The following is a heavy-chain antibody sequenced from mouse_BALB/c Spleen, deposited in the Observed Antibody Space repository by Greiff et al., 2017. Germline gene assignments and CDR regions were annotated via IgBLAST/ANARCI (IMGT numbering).Heavy chain of an antibody. CDR2: INPSTGYT. D-gene: IGHD2-2*01. J-gene: IGHJ3*01. CDR3: ARGGYDAWFAY. CDR1: GFTFTSYW. V-gene: IGHV1-7*01. Sequence: QVQLQQSGAELVKPGASVKMSCKASGFTFTSYWMHWVKQRPGQGLEWIGYINPSTGYTEYNQKFKDKATLTADKSSSTAYMQLSSLTSEDSAVYYCARGGYDAWFAYWGQGTLVTVSA.